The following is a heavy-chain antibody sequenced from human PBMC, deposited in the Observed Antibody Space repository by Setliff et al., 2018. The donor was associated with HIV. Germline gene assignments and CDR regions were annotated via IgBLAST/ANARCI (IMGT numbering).Heavy chain of an antibody. D-gene: IGHD3-10*01. CDR1: GHTFSSYS. J-gene: IGHJ4*02. V-gene: IGHV1-46*01. CDR2: INPHGGST. CDR3: ARVSQGLWFGELSQDY. Sequence: GASVKVSCKASGHTFSSYSLHWVRQAPGQGLEWMGVINPHGGSTNYAQNSPGRVSMTTDTSTRTAYMELRSLRFDDTAVYYCARVSQGLWFGELSQDYWGQGTLVTVSS.